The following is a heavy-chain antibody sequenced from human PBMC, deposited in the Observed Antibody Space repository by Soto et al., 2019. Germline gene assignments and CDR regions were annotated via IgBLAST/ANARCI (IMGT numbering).Heavy chain of an antibody. J-gene: IGHJ5*02. CDR3: ETTLPQSGSSFFSLFDP. Sequence: GESLKISCKASGYSFTRKWISWVRQMPGKGLEWMGRIDPTDSYTNYSPSFQGHVTISVDKSGSTAYVQWSSLKASDTAMYYCETTLPQSGSSFFSLFDPWGPGTRVTFXS. CDR2: IDPTDSYT. V-gene: IGHV5-10-1*01. D-gene: IGHD1-26*01. CDR1: GYSFTRKW.